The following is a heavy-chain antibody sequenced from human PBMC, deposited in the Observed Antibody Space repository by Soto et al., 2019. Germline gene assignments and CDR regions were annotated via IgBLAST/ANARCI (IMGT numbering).Heavy chain of an antibody. CDR1: GGSISSSSYY. J-gene: IGHJ3*02. Sequence: PSETLSLTCTVSGGSISSSSYYWGWIRQPPGKGLEWIGYIYYSGSTNYNPSLKSRVTISVDTSKNQFSLKLSSVTAADAAVYYCARDDLVEYHYAFDIWGQGTMVTVSS. CDR3: ARDDLVEYHYAFDI. D-gene: IGHD2-15*01. CDR2: IYYSGST. V-gene: IGHV4-39*07.